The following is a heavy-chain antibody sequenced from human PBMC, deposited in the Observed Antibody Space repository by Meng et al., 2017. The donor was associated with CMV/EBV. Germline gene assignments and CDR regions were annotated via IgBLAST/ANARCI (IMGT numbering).Heavy chain of an antibody. J-gene: IGHJ4*02. D-gene: IGHD6-13*01. CDR1: GYTFTGYY. V-gene: IGHV1-2*02. CDR2: INPNSGGT. CDR3: PRDSAVRYSSSWYPIRY. Sequence: ASVKVSCKASGYTFTGYYMHWVRQAPGQGLEWMGWINPNSGGTNYAQKFQGRVTMTRDTSISTAYMELSRLRSDDTAVYYCPRDSAVRYSSSWYPIRYWGQGTLVTVSS.